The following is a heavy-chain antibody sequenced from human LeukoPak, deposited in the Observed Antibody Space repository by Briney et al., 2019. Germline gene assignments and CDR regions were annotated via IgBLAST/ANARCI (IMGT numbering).Heavy chain of an antibody. V-gene: IGHV3-7*03. D-gene: IGHD1-26*01. Sequence: GGSLRLSCAASGFTFRSYWMSWVRQAPGKGLEWVANIKHDGSEKYYVDPVKGRFTISRDNAKNSLYLQMNSLRVEDTAVHYCARDDFFGSDYWGQGTLVTVSS. CDR1: GFTFRSYW. J-gene: IGHJ4*02. CDR2: IKHDGSEK. CDR3: ARDDFFGSDY.